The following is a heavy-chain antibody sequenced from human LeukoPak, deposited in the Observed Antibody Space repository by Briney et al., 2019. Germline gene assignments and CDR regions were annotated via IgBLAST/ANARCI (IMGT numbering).Heavy chain of an antibody. D-gene: IGHD3-3*01. J-gene: IGHJ3*02. CDR2: IDARSGIT. Sequence: GGSLRLSCAASGFTFSNYAMFWIRQAPGKVPEWVSYIDARSGITYYADSVQGRFTISRDNAQESVFLQMNSLRADDTAVYYCARTYDFGRGPPGDAFDNWGPGTLVTVSS. V-gene: IGHV3-48*01. CDR1: GFTFSNYA. CDR3: ARTYDFGRGPPGDAFDN.